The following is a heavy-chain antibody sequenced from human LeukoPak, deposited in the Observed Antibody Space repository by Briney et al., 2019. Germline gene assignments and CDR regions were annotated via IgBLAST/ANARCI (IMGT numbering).Heavy chain of an antibody. J-gene: IGHJ4*02. Sequence: QPGGSLRLSCAASGSTFSSYGMHWVRQAPGKGLEWVAFIRYDGSNKYYADSVKGRFTISRDNSKNTLYLQMNSLRAEDTAVYYCAKGRRAVGAFDYWGQGTLVTVSS. CDR3: AKGRRAVGAFDY. D-gene: IGHD6-19*01. V-gene: IGHV3-30*02. CDR1: GSTFSSYG. CDR2: IRYDGSNK.